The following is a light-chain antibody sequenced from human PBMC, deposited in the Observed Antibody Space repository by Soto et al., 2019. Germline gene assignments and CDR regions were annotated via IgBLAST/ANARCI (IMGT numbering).Light chain of an antibody. CDR2: EVS. J-gene: IGLJ1*01. V-gene: IGLV2-14*01. CDR1: ISGIAGSNY. CDR3: SSYISSSALYV. Sequence: QSVLTQPASVSGSPGQSITISCTGTISGIAGSNYVSWYQHHPGKAPKLMIYEVSNRTSGVFNRFSGSKSGNTASLTISGLQAEDEADYYCSSYISSSALYVFGTGTKVTVL.